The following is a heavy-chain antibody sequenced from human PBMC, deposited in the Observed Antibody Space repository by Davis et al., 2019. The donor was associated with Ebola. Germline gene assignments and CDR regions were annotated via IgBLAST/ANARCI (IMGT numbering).Heavy chain of an antibody. CDR3: TRDREWELLSFGDY. Sequence: GGSLRLSCAASGFTFSGSAMHWVRQASGKGLEWVGRIRSKAYGGTTEYAASVKGRFTISRDDSKSIAYLQMNSLKTEDTAVYYCTRDREWELLSFGDYWGQGTLVTVSS. V-gene: IGHV3-49*04. D-gene: IGHD1-26*01. CDR1: GFTFSGSA. CDR2: IRSKAYGGTT. J-gene: IGHJ4*02.